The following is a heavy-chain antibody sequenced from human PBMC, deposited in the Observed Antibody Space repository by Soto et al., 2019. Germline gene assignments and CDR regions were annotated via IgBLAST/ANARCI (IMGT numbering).Heavy chain of an antibody. D-gene: IGHD1-7*01. CDR2: IYYSGST. CDR3: ARHRNLYIWNYLDYYYYYLMDV. Sequence: SETLSLTCTVSGGSISSYYWSWIRQPPGKGLEWIGYIYYSGSTNYNPSLKSRVTISVDTSKNQFSLKLSSVTAADTAVYYCARHRNLYIWNYLDYYYYYLMDVSGKGTTVTVSS. J-gene: IGHJ6*03. CDR1: GGSISSYY. V-gene: IGHV4-59*08.